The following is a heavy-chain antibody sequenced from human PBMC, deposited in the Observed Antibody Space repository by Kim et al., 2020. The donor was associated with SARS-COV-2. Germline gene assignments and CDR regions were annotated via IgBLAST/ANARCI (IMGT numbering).Heavy chain of an antibody. CDR2: INHSGST. D-gene: IGHD5-12*01. V-gene: IGHV4-34*01. CDR3: ARLDRVGHRTRRDGYNWAAGSFFLGGQFDP. Sequence: SETLSLTCAVYGGSFSGYYWSWIRQPPGKGLEWIGEINHSGSTNYNPSLKSRVTISVDTSKNQFSLKLSSVTAADTAVYYCARLDRVGHRTRRDGYNWAAGSFFLGGQFDPWGQGTLVTVSS. J-gene: IGHJ5*02. CDR1: GGSFSGYY.